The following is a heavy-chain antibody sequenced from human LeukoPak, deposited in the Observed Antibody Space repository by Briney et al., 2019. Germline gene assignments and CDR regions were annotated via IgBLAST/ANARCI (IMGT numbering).Heavy chain of an antibody. J-gene: IGHJ4*02. CDR2: IYYSGST. Sequence: SETLSLTCSVSGGSISGYYWSWIRQPPGKGLEWIGYIYYSGSTNYNPSLKSRVTISVDTSKNQFSLKLSSVTAADTAVYYCARVNRAMVMDYWGQGTLVTVSS. CDR3: ARVNRAMVMDY. V-gene: IGHV4-59*01. D-gene: IGHD5-18*01. CDR1: GGSISGYY.